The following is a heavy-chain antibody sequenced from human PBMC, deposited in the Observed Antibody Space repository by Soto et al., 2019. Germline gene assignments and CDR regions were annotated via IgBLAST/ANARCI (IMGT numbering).Heavy chain of an antibody. J-gene: IGHJ3*02. CDR2: IYYSGSP. Sequence: PSETLSLTCTVSGGSVRSGSYYWSWTRQPPGKGLEWIGYIYYSGSPNYNPSIKSRVTISVDTSTNQFSLKLSSVTAADTAVYYWARDLGQWLVYNAFDIWGQGTMVTVSS. D-gene: IGHD6-19*01. CDR3: ARDLGQWLVYNAFDI. CDR1: GGSVRSGSYY. V-gene: IGHV4-61*01.